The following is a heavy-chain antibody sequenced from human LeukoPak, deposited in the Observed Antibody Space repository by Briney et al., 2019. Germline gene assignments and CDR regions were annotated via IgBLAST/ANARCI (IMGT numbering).Heavy chain of an antibody. CDR1: GYTFTSYA. V-gene: IGHV1-3*01. D-gene: IGHD1-26*01. CDR2: INAGNGNT. CDR3: ARGGSYSSWFDP. Sequence: ASVKVSCKASGYTFTSYAMHWVRQAPGQRLEWMGWINAGNGNTKYSQKFQGRVTITRDTSASTAYMELSSLRPEDTAVYYCARGGSYSSWFDPWGQGTLVTVSS. J-gene: IGHJ5*02.